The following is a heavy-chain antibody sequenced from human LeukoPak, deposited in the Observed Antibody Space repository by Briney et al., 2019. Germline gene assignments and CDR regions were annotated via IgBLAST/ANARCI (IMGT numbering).Heavy chain of an antibody. Sequence: ASVKVSCKASGYTLTGYYMHWVRQAPGQGLEWMGWINPNSGGTNYAQKFQGRVTMTRDTSISTAYMELSRLRSDDTAVYYCARDRSRFLGLCYFDYWGQGTLVTVSS. V-gene: IGHV1-2*02. CDR3: ARDRSRFLGLCYFDY. D-gene: IGHD3-16*01. J-gene: IGHJ4*02. CDR2: INPNSGGT. CDR1: GYTLTGYY.